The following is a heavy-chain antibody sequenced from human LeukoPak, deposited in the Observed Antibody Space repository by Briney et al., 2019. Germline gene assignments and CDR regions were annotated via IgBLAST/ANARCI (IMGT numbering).Heavy chain of an antibody. CDR3: AKDERGYYDSSGFFGAIDY. V-gene: IGHV3-30*02. Sequence: GGSLRLSCAASGFTFNRYAMHWVRQAPGKGLEWVAFIWYDGSNKYYADSVKGRFTVSRDNSKNTLYLQMNGLRAEDTAVYYCAKDERGYYDSSGFFGAIDYWGQGSLVSVSS. CDR2: IWYDGSNK. D-gene: IGHD3-22*01. CDR1: GFTFNRYA. J-gene: IGHJ4*02.